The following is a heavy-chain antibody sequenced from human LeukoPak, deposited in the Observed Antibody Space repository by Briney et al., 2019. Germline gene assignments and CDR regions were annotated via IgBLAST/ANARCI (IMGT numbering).Heavy chain of an antibody. V-gene: IGHV3-48*01. J-gene: IGHJ4*02. CDR1: GFTFSDFS. D-gene: IGHD3-22*01. CDR2: IGSAI. CDR3: ARDLRSSGYYAFDY. Sequence: GGSLRLSCVASGFTFSDFSLNWVRQAPGKGLEWISYIGSAIYYADSVKGRFTISRDNAKNSLYLQMNSLRAEDTAVYYCARDLRSSGYYAFDYWGQGTLVTVSS.